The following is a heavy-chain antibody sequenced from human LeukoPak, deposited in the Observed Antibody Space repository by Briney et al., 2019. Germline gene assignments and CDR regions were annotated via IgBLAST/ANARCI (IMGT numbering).Heavy chain of an antibody. CDR2: INHSGST. CDR3: ARDNYYGAYGMDV. D-gene: IGHD3-10*01. V-gene: IGHV4-34*01. CDR1: GGSFSGYY. J-gene: IGHJ6*02. Sequence: PSETLSLTCAVYGGSFSGYYWSWIRQPPGKGLEWIGEINHSGSTNYNPSLKSRVTISVDTSKNQFSLKLSSVTAADTAVYYCARDNYYGAYGMDVWGQGTTVTFSS.